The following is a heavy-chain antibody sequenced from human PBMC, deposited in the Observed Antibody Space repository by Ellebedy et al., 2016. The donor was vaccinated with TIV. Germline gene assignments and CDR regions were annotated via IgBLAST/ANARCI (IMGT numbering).Heavy chain of an antibody. CDR3: ARGRTPSAPYDY. CDR1: GYTFTSYA. V-gene: IGHV1-3*01. D-gene: IGHD2-15*01. Sequence: ASVKVSCXASGYTFTSYAMHWVRQAPGQRLEWMGWINAGNGNTKYSQKFQGRVTITRDTSASTAYMELSSLRSEDTAVYYCARGRTPSAPYDYWGQGTLVTVSS. J-gene: IGHJ4*02. CDR2: INAGNGNT.